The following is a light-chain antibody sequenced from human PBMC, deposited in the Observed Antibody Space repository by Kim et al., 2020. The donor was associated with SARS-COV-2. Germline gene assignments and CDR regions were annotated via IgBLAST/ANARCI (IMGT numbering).Light chain of an antibody. CDR2: WAS. J-gene: IGKJ3*01. CDR3: QQSNSVPFT. Sequence: DIVMTQSPDTLAVSLGERATINCKSSQSVLYSSNNKNYLAWYQQKPGQPPKLLISWASTRESGVPDRFSGSGSGTDFTLTISSLQAEDVAVYYCQQSNSVPFTFGPGTKVDI. V-gene: IGKV4-1*01. CDR1: QSVLYSSNNKNY.